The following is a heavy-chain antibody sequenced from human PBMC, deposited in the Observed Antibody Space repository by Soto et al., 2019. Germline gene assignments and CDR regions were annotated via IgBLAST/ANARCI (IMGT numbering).Heavy chain of an antibody. CDR1: GDCISSSIFY. CDR3: ARTRGFGELDY. V-gene: IGHV4-39*02. D-gene: IGHD3-10*01. CDR2: IYRSGST. J-gene: IGHJ4*02. Sequence: SESLSLTFTVSGDCISSSIFYWGWIRQPPGKGLEWIGSIYRSGSTYYNPSLKSRVTISVDTSKNLFSLKLSSVTAADTAVYYCARTRGFGELDYWGQG.